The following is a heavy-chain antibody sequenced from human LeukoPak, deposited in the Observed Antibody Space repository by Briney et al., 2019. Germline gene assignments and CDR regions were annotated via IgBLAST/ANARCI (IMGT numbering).Heavy chain of an antibody. J-gene: IGHJ4*02. D-gene: IGHD6-13*01. V-gene: IGHV7-4-1*02. CDR3: APEPSWSTS. CDR1: GYTFTSYD. CDR2: INTISGNP. Sequence: ASVKVSCKASGYTFTSYDINWVRQAPGQGLEWMGWINTISGNPTYAQAFTGRFVFSLDTSVNTAYLQITSLKADDTAIYYCAPEPSWSTSWGQGTLVTVSS.